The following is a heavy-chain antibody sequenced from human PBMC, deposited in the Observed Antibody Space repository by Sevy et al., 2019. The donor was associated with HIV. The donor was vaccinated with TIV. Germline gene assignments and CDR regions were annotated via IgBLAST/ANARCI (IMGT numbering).Heavy chain of an antibody. Sequence: GGSLRLSCAASGFTFSNAWMSWVRQAPGKGLEWVGRIKSKTDGGTTDYAAPVKGRFTISRDDSKNTLYLQMNSLKTEDTAVYYCTTQPDPGDYGDDNYFAYWGQGTLVTVSS. CDR1: GFTFSNAW. J-gene: IGHJ4*02. CDR2: IKSKTDGGTT. D-gene: IGHD4-17*01. V-gene: IGHV3-15*01. CDR3: TTQPDPGDYGDDNYFAY.